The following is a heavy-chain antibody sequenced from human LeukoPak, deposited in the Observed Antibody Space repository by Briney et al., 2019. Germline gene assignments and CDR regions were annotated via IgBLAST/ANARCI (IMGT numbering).Heavy chain of an antibody. CDR2: IIGSGRTT. Sequence: GGSLRLSCAASGLTFSSYAMSWVRQVPGKGLEWVSGIIGSGRTTYYADSVKGRFTISRDNSKNTLYLQMNSLRAEDTAVYYCAKWEVVPADTNYFDPWGQGTLVTVSS. V-gene: IGHV3-23*01. J-gene: IGHJ5*02. D-gene: IGHD2-2*01. CDR3: AKWEVVPADTNYFDP. CDR1: GLTFSSYA.